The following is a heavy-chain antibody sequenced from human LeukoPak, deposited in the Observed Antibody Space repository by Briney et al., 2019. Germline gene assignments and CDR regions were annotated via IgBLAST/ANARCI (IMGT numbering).Heavy chain of an antibody. D-gene: IGHD1-26*01. CDR2: IKQDGSEK. CDR3: AREGGGYTIDY. V-gene: IGHV3-7*01. Sequence: QSGGSLRLSCAASGFTFSSYWMSWVRQAPGKGLEWVANIKQDGSEKYYVDSVKGRFTISKDNAKKSLYLQMNSLRAEDTAVYYCAREGGGYTIDYWGQGTLVTVSS. CDR1: GFTFSSYW. J-gene: IGHJ4*02.